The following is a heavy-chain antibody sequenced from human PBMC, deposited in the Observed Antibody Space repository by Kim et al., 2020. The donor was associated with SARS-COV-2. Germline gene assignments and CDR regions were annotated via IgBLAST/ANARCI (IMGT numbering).Heavy chain of an antibody. CDR3: TTLHYDILTGPSTGIDY. V-gene: IGHV3-15*01. D-gene: IGHD3-9*01. J-gene: IGHJ4*02. Sequence: GGSLRLSCAASGFTFSNAWMSWVRQAPGKGLEWVGRIKSKTDGGTTDYAAPVKGRFTISRDDSKNTLYLQMNSLKTEDTAVYYCTTLHYDILTGPSTGIDYWGQGTLVTVSS. CDR1: GFTFSNAW. CDR2: IKSKTDGGTT.